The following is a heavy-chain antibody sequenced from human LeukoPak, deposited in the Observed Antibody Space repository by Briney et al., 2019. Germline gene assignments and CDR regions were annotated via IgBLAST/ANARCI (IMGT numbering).Heavy chain of an antibody. Sequence: PGGSLRLTCVVSGFIASSNYMSWVRQAPGKGLEWISLIYSGGTTHYADSVMGRFTISRDNSKTTLFLQRNSLKAEDTAVYYCATGGRSGVALEQWGQGTLVTVSS. D-gene: IGHD3-3*01. V-gene: IGHV3-53*01. J-gene: IGHJ4*02. CDR2: IYSGGTT. CDR1: GFIASSNY. CDR3: ATGGRSGVALEQ.